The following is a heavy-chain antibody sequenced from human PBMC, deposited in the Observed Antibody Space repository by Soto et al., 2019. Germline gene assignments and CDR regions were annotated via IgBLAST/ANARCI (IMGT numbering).Heavy chain of an antibody. CDR2: IYYSGST. J-gene: IGHJ5*02. D-gene: IGHD3-9*01. Sequence: SETLSLTCPVSGGSISSYYWSWIRQPPGKGLEWIGYIYYSGSTNYNPSLKSRVTISVDTSKNQFSLKLSSVTAADTAVYYCAREAEGLANWFDPWGQGTLVTVS. CDR3: AREAEGLANWFDP. CDR1: GGSISSYY. V-gene: IGHV4-59*01.